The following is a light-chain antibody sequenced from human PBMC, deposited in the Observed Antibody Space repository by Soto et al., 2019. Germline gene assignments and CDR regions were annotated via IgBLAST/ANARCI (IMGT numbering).Light chain of an antibody. Sequence: DIQMTQSPSSVSASVGDRVTITCRASQGISTWLAWYQQKPGKAPKLLIYGTSILQGGVPSRFSGSRSGTDFTLTISSLQPEDFETYFCQQVSSFPFSFGPGTKVDMK. CDR2: GTS. V-gene: IGKV1-12*01. CDR3: QQVSSFPFS. CDR1: QGISTW. J-gene: IGKJ3*01.